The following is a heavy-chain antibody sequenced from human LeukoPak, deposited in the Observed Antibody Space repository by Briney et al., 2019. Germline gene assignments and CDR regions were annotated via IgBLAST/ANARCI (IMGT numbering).Heavy chain of an antibody. V-gene: IGHV3-30*18. CDR1: GFTFSSYG. D-gene: IGHD2-21*01. CDR2: ISDDGSVK. J-gene: IGHJ4*02. Sequence: GRSLRLSCAASGFTFSSYGMHWDSQAPGKGLEWVAIISDDGSVKYYADSVKGRFTISRDNSKNTMYLQMNSLRPEDTAVYYCAKETLIHFDDWGQGTLVTVSS. CDR3: AKETLIHFDD.